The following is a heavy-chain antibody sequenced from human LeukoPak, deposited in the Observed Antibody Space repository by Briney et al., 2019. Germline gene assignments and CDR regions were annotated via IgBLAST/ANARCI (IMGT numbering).Heavy chain of an antibody. CDR1: GYSFTNHD. D-gene: IGHD6-13*01. V-gene: IGHV1-2*02. CDR3: AREQDRGQQLRYFDY. Sequence: ASVKVSCKASGYSFTNHDMHWVRQAPGQGLEWMGWINPNSGGTNYAQKFQGRVTMTRDTSISTAYMELSRLRSDDTAVYYCAREQDRGQQLRYFDYWGQGTLVTVSS. J-gene: IGHJ4*02. CDR2: INPNSGGT.